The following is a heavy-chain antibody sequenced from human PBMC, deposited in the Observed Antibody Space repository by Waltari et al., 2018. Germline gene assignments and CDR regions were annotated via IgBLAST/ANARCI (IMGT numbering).Heavy chain of an antibody. CDR2: ISGSGVST. CDR1: GFTFSSYA. V-gene: IGHV3-23*01. J-gene: IGHJ4*02. D-gene: IGHD3-22*01. Sequence: EVQLLESGGGLVQPGGSLRLSCAASGFTFSSYAMSWVRQAPGKGLEWVSGISGSGVSTYYADSVKCRFTISRDNSKNTLYLQMNSLRAEDTAVYYCAKMEQYYYDSSGYFDYWGQGTLVTVSS. CDR3: AKMEQYYYDSSGYFDY.